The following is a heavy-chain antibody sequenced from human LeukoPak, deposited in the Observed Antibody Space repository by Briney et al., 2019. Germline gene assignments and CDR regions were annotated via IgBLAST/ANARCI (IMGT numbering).Heavy chain of an antibody. CDR1: GYTFTSYA. V-gene: IGHV1-3*01. Sequence: ASVKVSCKASGYTFTSYAMHWVRQAPGQRLEWMGWINAGNGNTKYSQKFQGRVTITRDTSASTAYMELSSLRSEDTAVYYCVRVDTAMGNYGMDVWGQGTTVTVSS. CDR3: VRVDTAMGNYGMDV. J-gene: IGHJ6*02. D-gene: IGHD5-18*01. CDR2: INAGNGNT.